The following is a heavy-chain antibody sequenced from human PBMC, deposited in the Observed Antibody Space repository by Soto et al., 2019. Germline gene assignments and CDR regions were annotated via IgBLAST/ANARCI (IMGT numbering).Heavy chain of an antibody. CDR2: IIPILGIA. Sequence: QVQLVQSGAEVKKPGSSVKVSCKASGGTFSSYTISWVRQAPGQGLEWMGRIIPILGIANYAQKFQGRVTMTADKSTSTAYMELSSLRSEDTAMYYCARVPYSSGWSLAYGGQGTLVTVSS. CDR1: GGTFSSYT. J-gene: IGHJ4*02. V-gene: IGHV1-69*02. CDR3: ARVPYSSGWSLAY. D-gene: IGHD6-19*01.